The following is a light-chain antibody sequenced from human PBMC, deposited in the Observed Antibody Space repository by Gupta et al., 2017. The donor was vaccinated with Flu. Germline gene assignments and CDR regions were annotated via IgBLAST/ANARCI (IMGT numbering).Light chain of an antibody. Sequence: QSVLTQPPSASGTPGQRVTIPCSRSSSNIGSNYVYWYQQLPGTAPKLLIYRNNQRPSGVPDRFSGSKSGTSASLAISGLRSEDEADYYCAAWDDSLSGPVFGGGTKLTV. CDR3: AAWDDSLSGPV. CDR2: RNN. J-gene: IGLJ2*01. CDR1: SSNIGSNY. V-gene: IGLV1-47*01.